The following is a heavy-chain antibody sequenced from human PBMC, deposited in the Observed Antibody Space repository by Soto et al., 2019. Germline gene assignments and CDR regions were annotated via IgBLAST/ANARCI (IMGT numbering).Heavy chain of an antibody. CDR3: ASIVVVTSSLDY. CDR1: GGSISRGGYY. Sequence: SETRCLTCTVSGGSISRGGYYGSWIRQHPGKGLEWIGYIYCSGSTYYNPSLKSRVTISVDTSKNQFSLKLSSVTAADTAVYYCASIVVVTSSLDYWGQGTLVTVS. D-gene: IGHD2-21*02. V-gene: IGHV4-31*03. J-gene: IGHJ4*02. CDR2: IYCSGST.